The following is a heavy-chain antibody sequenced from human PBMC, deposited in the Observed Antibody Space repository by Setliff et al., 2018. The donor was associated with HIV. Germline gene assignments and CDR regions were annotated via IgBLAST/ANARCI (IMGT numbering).Heavy chain of an antibody. V-gene: IGHV3-23*01. CDR3: AKDGISGGAYPPYYFDY. J-gene: IGHJ4*01. CDR2: ISYSGGST. D-gene: IGHD2-15*01. CDR1: GFTFSSFA. Sequence: GGSLRLSCAASGFTFSSFAMSWVRQAPGKGLEWVSSISYSGGSTFYADSVKGRFTISRDNSKNTLYLQMNGLRVEDTAVYYCAKDGISGGAYPPYYFDYWGHGTLVTVSS.